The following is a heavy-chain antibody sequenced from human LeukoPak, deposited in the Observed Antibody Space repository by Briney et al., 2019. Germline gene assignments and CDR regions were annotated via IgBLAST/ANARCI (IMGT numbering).Heavy chain of an antibody. CDR1: GFTFGSYA. CDR3: AKGTRKGGYYFDY. CDR2: ISGSGGST. V-gene: IGHV3-23*01. Sequence: GGSLRLSCAASGFTFGSYAMSWVRQAPGKGLEWVSAISGSGGSTYYADSVKGRFTISRDNSKNTLYLQMNSLRAEDTAVYYCAKGTRKGGYYFDYWGQGTLVTVSS. J-gene: IGHJ4*02.